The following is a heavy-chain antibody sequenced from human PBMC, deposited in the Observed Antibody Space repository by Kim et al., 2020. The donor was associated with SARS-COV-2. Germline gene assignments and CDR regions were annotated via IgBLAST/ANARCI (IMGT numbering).Heavy chain of an antibody. CDR3: TRDRQRGYSYGWRVGSFDY. D-gene: IGHD5-18*01. J-gene: IGHJ4*02. V-gene: IGHV3-49*04. CDR1: GFTFGDYA. Sequence: GGSLRLSCTASGFTFGDYAMSWVRQAPGKGLEWVGFIRSKAYGGTTEYAASVKGRFTISRDDSKSIAYLQMNSLKTEDTAVYYCTRDRQRGYSYGWRVGSFDYWGQGTLVTVSS. CDR2: IRSKAYGGTT.